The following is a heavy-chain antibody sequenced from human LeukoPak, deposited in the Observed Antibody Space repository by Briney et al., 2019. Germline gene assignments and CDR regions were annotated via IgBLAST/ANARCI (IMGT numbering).Heavy chain of an antibody. Sequence: GGSLRLSCAASGFAVSSNYMSWVRQAPGKGLEWVSVIYSGGSTYYADSVKGRFTISRDNSKNTLYLQMNSLRAEDTAVYYCARIYGDYGYYFDYWGQGTLVTVSS. D-gene: IGHD4-17*01. CDR3: ARIYGDYGYYFDY. V-gene: IGHV3-53*01. CDR1: GFAVSSNY. J-gene: IGHJ4*02. CDR2: IYSGGST.